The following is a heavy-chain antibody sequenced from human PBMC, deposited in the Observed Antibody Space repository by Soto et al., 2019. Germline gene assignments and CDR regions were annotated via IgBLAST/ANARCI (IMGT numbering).Heavy chain of an antibody. J-gene: IGHJ5*02. CDR2: TYYRSRFFS. CDR1: GDSVSSYSAA. CDR3: VRDRYSSSGWFDP. Sequence: SQTLSLTCAISGDSVSSYSAAWNWIRQSPSGGLEWLGRTYYRSRFFSDYAESVKSRIIINPDTSKNQLSLQLKSVTPEDTAVYYCVRDRYSSSGWFDPWVQGTPVSVSA. V-gene: IGHV6-1*01. D-gene: IGHD3-10*01.